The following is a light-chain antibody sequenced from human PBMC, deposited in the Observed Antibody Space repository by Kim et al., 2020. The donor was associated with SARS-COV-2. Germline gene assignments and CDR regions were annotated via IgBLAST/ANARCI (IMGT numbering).Light chain of an antibody. CDR1: QSVSNN. Sequence: EIVMTQSPATLSVSPGERATLSCRASQSVSNNLGWYQQKRGQAPRLLIYGASTRATGIPARFSGSGSGTEFTLTISSLQSEDFAVYYCQQYNNWPLTFGRGTKVDIK. J-gene: IGKJ1*01. CDR3: QQYNNWPLT. V-gene: IGKV3-15*01. CDR2: GAS.